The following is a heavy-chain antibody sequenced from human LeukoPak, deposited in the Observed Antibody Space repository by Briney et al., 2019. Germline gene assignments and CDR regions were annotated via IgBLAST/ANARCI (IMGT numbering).Heavy chain of an antibody. CDR3: ARVKATGAFDI. V-gene: IGHV3-53*01. CDR2: IYSGGTT. Sequence: PGGSLRLSCAASGFTVSSNYMSWVRQAPGKGLEWVSVIYSGGTTYYADSVKGRFTISRDNSRNTLYLQMNSLRAEDTAVYYCARVKATGAFDIWGRGTMVTVSS. CDR1: GFTVSSNY. D-gene: IGHD1-14*01. J-gene: IGHJ3*02.